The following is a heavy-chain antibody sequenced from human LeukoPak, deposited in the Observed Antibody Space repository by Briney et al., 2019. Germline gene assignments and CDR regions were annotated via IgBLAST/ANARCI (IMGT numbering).Heavy chain of an antibody. D-gene: IGHD2-8*01. V-gene: IGHV3-7*01. CDR1: GFTLSSSW. CDR3: NGQAFDY. J-gene: IGHJ4*02. Sequence: GGSLRLSCAASGFTLSSSWMTWVRQAPGKGLEWVASIREDGSEKTSVVSVKGRFTISRDNAKNSLYLQMDSLRADYCARGPTNGQAFDYWGQGTLVSVSS. CDR2: IREDGSEK.